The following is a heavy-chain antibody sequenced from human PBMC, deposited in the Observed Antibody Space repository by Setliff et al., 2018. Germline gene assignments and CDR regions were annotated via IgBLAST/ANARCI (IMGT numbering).Heavy chain of an antibody. CDR1: GYTLTELS. CDR2: FDPEDGET. Sequence: GASVKVSCKVSGYTLTELSMHWVRQAPGKGLEWMGGFDPEDGETIYAQKFQGRVTMTEDTSTDTAYMELSSLRSEDTAVYYCARDLLYSGSYFGYYYGMDVWGQGTTVTVSS. CDR3: ARDLLYSGSYFGYYYGMDV. V-gene: IGHV1-24*01. J-gene: IGHJ6*02. D-gene: IGHD1-26*01.